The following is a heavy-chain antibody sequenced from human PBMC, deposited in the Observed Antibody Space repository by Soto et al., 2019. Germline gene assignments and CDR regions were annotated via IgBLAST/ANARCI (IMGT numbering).Heavy chain of an antibody. Sequence: SETLSLTCAASGGSISSSNWWSWVRQPPGKGLERIGEISHSGGANYNPSLKTRVTLSIDKSKNHFSLRVASVTPADTAVYFCARFNWVRGVSWFHPWGQGILVTVSS. CDR2: ISHSGGA. V-gene: IGHV4-4*02. D-gene: IGHD3-10*01. J-gene: IGHJ5*02. CDR1: GGSISSSNW. CDR3: ARFNWVRGVSWFHP.